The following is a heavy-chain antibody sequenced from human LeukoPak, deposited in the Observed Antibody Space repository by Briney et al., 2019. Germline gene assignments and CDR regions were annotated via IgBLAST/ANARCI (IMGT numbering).Heavy chain of an antibody. CDR3: AREQISRDFDN. J-gene: IGHJ4*02. CDR2: IWYDGGNK. Sequence: PGGSLRLSCAASGFTFSSYAMHWVRQAPGKGLEWVAVIWYDGGNKYYADSVKGRFTISRDNSKNTVYLQMNSLSAEDTAVYYCAREQISRDFDNWGQGTLVTVSS. D-gene: IGHD2/OR15-2a*01. V-gene: IGHV3-30*04. CDR1: GFTFSSYA.